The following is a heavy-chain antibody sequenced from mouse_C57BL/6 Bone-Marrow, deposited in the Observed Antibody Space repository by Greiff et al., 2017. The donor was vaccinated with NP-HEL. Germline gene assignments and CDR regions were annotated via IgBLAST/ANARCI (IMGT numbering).Heavy chain of an antibody. CDR1: GFTFSSYG. V-gene: IGHV5-6*01. CDR3: ASAYAYYVAWFAY. J-gene: IGHJ3*01. D-gene: IGHD2-3*01. Sequence: EMKLMESGGDLVKPGGSLKLSCAASGFTFSSYGMSWVRQTPDKRLEWVATICSGGGYTYYPDSVKGRFTISRDNAKNTMYLHMRSLKSEDTAMYFCASAYAYYVAWFAYWGQGTLVTVSA. CDR2: ICSGGGYT.